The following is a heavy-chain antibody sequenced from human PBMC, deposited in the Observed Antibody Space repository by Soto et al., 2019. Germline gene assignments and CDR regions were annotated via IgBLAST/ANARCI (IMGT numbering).Heavy chain of an antibody. J-gene: IGHJ6*02. Sequence: GGSLRLSCAASGFTFSSYGMHWVRQAPGKGLEWVAVIWYDGSNKYYADSVKGRFTISRDNSKNTLYLQMNSLRAEDTAVYYCARDSGFGETGYYYGMDVWGQGTTVTVPS. CDR2: IWYDGSNK. CDR1: GFTFSSYG. D-gene: IGHD3-10*01. CDR3: ARDSGFGETGYYYGMDV. V-gene: IGHV3-33*01.